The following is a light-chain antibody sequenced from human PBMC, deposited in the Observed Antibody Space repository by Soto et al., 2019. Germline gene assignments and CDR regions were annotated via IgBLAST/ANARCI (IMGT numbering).Light chain of an antibody. Sequence: DIVMTQSPATLSVAPGERATLSCRASHSVTSNYLAWYQQTPGQAPRLLFFGASIRATGVPDRFSGSGSGADLTLTISRLEPEDSAVYHCQQYGSSPTTFGQGTKVDIK. J-gene: IGKJ1*01. V-gene: IGKV3-20*01. CDR3: QQYGSSPTT. CDR2: GAS. CDR1: HSVTSNY.